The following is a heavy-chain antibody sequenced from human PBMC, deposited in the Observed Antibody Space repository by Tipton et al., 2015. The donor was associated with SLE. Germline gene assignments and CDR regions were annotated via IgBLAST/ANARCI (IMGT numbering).Heavy chain of an antibody. CDR2: ISGSSSAI. CDR3: AREAYGMDV. CDR1: GFTFVSYS. V-gene: IGHV3-48*01. J-gene: IGHJ6*02. Sequence: SLRLSCAASGFTFVSYSMNWVRQAPGKGLEWLSYISGSSSAIYYTDSVKGRFTISRDNAKKSLYLQMNNLGADDTAVYYCAREAYGMDVWGQGTTVTVSS.